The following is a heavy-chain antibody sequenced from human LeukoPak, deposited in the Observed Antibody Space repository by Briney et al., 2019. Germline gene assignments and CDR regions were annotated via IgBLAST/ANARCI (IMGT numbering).Heavy chain of an antibody. CDR2: ISYDGSNK. V-gene: IGHV3-30*18. J-gene: IGHJ3*02. CDR1: GFSFSSYG. CDR3: AKDRSTYYYDSSGYYSDAFDI. Sequence: GGSLRLSCAASGFSFSSYGIHWVRQAPGKGLEWVAVISYDGSNKYYADSVKGRFTISRDNSKNTLYLQMNSLRAEDTAVYYCAKDRSTYYYDSSGYYSDAFDIWGQGTMVTVSS. D-gene: IGHD3-22*01.